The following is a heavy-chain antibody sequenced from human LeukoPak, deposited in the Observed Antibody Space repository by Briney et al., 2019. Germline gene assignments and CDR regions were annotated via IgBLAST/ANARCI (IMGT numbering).Heavy chain of an antibody. Sequence: SETLSLTCPVSGGSISSSSYYWGWIRQPPGKGLEWIGSIYYSGSTYYNPSLKSRVTISVDTSKNQFSLKLSSVTAADTAVYYCASTKAEYSSGGSFDYWGQGTLVTVSS. J-gene: IGHJ4*02. CDR3: ASTKAEYSSGGSFDY. V-gene: IGHV4-39*01. CDR1: GGSISSSSYY. D-gene: IGHD6-19*01. CDR2: IYYSGST.